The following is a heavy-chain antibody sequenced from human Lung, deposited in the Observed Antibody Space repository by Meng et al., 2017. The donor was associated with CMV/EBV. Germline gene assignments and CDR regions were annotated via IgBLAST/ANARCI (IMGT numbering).Heavy chain of an antibody. CDR2: INNSVGYT. D-gene: IGHD3-16*01. CDR1: GYTFTNYY. Sequence: LVQSGAEVNKPGASVKVSCKASGYTFTNYYMHWVRQAPGQGLEWMGIINNSVGYTSHAQKFQGRVTMTRDTSTSTVHMEVSSLRSADTAVYYCARASRVLGGFDYWGQGTLVTVSS. V-gene: IGHV1-46*01. J-gene: IGHJ4*02. CDR3: ARASRVLGGFDY.